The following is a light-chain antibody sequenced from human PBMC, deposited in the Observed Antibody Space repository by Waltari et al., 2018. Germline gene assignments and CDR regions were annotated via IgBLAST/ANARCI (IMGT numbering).Light chain of an antibody. J-gene: IGKJ1*01. V-gene: IGKV2-30*02. CDR1: QSLVHSDGNTY. Sequence: DVVMTQSPLSLPVTLGQPASISCRSSQSLVHSDGNTYLNWFQQRPGQSPRRRFYRVSTRDSGVPDRFSGSGSGTDFTLKINRVEAEDVGVYYCMQGTHWPWTFGQGTKVEIK. CDR2: RVS. CDR3: MQGTHWPWT.